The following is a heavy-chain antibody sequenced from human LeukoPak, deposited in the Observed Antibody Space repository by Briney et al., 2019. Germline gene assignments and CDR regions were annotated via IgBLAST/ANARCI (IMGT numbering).Heavy chain of an antibody. J-gene: IGHJ4*02. Sequence: ASVKVSCKASGYKFTSYYIHGVRQAPGQGLEWMGITNPSGVRTTYAQKFQGRVTMPSDTSTSTVYMELSSLRSEDTAVYYCARDVGGYNPPGGYYFDYLGQGTLVSVSS. CDR2: TNPSGVRT. CDR1: GYKFTSYY. CDR3: ARDVGGYNPPGGYYFDY. V-gene: IGHV1-46*01. D-gene: IGHD5-24*01.